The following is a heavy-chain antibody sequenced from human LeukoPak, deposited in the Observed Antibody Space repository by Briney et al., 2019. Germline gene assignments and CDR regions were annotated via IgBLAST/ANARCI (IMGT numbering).Heavy chain of an antibody. J-gene: IGHJ4*02. V-gene: IGHV4-34*01. CDR2: INHSGST. Sequence: SETLSLTCAVYGGSFSGYYWSWIRQPPGKGLEWIGEINHSGSTNCNPSLKSRVTISVDTSKNQFSLKLSSVTAADTAVYYCARQGLSGSYANWGQGTLVTVSS. D-gene: IGHD1-26*01. CDR3: ARQGLSGSYAN. CDR1: GGSFSGYY.